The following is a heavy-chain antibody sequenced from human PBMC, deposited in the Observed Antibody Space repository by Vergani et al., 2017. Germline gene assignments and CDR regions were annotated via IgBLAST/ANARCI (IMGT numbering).Heavy chain of an antibody. CDR1: GFTFDDYA. CDR2: ISWNSGSI. Sequence: EVQLLESGGGLVQPGGSLRLSCAASGFTFDDYAMHWVRQAPGKGLEWVSGISWNSGSIGYADSVKGRFTISRDNAKNSLYLQMNSLRAEDTALYYCARRSGGGMDVWGKGTTVTVSS. J-gene: IGHJ6*03. V-gene: IGHV3-9*01. D-gene: IGHD2-15*01. CDR3: ARRSGGGMDV.